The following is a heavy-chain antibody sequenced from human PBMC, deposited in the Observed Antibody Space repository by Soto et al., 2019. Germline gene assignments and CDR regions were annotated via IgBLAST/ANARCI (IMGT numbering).Heavy chain of an antibody. V-gene: IGHV1-69*02. CDR3: ARRPSAVASGDYFDY. J-gene: IGHJ4*02. CDR2: IIPILGIA. Sequence: SVKVSCKASGGTFSSYTISWVRQAPGQGLEWMGRIIPILGIANYAQKFQGRVTITADKSTSTAYMELSSLRSEDTAVYYCARRPSAVASGDYFDYWGQGTLVTVSS. CDR1: GGTFSSYT. D-gene: IGHD6-19*01.